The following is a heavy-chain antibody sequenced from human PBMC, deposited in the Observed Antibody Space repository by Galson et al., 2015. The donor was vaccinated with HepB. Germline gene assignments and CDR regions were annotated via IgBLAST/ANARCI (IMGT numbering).Heavy chain of an antibody. D-gene: IGHD2-21*02. Sequence: SLRLSCAASGFTFSSYSMNWVRQAPGKGLEWVSYISSSSSTIYYADSVKGRFTISRDNAKNSLYLQMNSLRDEDTAVYYCARDREAYCGGDCAWVGGMDVWGQGTTVTVSS. CDR2: ISSSSSTI. J-gene: IGHJ6*02. CDR3: ARDREAYCGGDCAWVGGMDV. V-gene: IGHV3-48*02. CDR1: GFTFSSYS.